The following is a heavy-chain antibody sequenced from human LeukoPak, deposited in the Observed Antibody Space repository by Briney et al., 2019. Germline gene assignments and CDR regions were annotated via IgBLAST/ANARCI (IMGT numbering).Heavy chain of an antibody. D-gene: IGHD3-9*01. Sequence: GASVKVSCKASGYTFTSYGISWVRQAPGQGLEWMGWISAYNGNTNYAQKLQGRVTMTTDTSTSTAYMELRSLRSDDTAVYYCARDLRNYDILTGYPPSDYWGQGTLVTVSS. V-gene: IGHV1-18*01. J-gene: IGHJ4*02. CDR3: ARDLRNYDILTGYPPSDY. CDR2: ISAYNGNT. CDR1: GYTFTSYG.